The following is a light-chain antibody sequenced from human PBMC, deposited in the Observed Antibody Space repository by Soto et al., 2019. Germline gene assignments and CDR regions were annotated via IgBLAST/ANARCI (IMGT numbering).Light chain of an antibody. Sequence: IMMTQTPLSSPVTLGQSASISCRSSQSLVHGDGNTYLNWIQQRPGQSPRLLIYMVSKRFSGVPDRFSGSGAGTDFTLKISRVEAEDVGVYYCMQSTQDPHTFVQGTKLETK. V-gene: IGKV2-24*01. CDR2: MVS. CDR1: QSLVHGDGNTY. CDR3: MQSTQDPHT. J-gene: IGKJ2*01.